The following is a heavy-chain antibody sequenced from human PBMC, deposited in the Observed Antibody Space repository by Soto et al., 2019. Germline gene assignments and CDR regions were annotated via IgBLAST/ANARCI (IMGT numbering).Heavy chain of an antibody. J-gene: IGHJ6*02. D-gene: IGHD4-4*01. CDR1: GFTFSGSA. Sequence: EVQLVESGGGLVQPGGSLKLSCAASGFTFSGSAMHWVRQASGKGLELVGRIRSKANSYATAYAASVKGRFTISRDDSMNTAYLQMNSLKTEDTAVYYCTRRSNYVYYYGMDVWGQGTTVTVSS. CDR3: TRRSNYVYYYGMDV. CDR2: IRSKANSYAT. V-gene: IGHV3-73*02.